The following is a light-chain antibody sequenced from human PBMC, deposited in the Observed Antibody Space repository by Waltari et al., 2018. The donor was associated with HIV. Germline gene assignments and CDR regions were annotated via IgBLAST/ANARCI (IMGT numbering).Light chain of an antibody. CDR2: ADA. Sequence: SYVLTQPPSVSVAPGQTAMITCGGNNIGSKTVQWYQQKPGQAPILVIYADADRPSGIPERFSGSNSGNTATLTISRVEAGDEADYFCQVWDGNSDHQVFGGGTKLTVL. V-gene: IGLV3-21*02. CDR3: QVWDGNSDHQV. CDR1: NIGSKT. J-gene: IGLJ3*02.